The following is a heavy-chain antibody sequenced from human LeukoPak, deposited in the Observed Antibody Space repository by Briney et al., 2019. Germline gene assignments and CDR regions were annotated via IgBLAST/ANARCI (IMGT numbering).Heavy chain of an antibody. V-gene: IGHV3-66*01. CDR3: ARIEEAAAGIYYFDY. Sequence: PGGSLRLSCAASGFTVSSNYMSWVRQAPGKGLEWVSVIYSGGSTYYADSVKGRFTISRDNSKNTLYLQMNSLRAEDTAVYYCARIEEAAAGIYYFDYWGQGTLVTVSS. CDR2: IYSGGST. J-gene: IGHJ4*02. D-gene: IGHD6-13*01. CDR1: GFTVSSNY.